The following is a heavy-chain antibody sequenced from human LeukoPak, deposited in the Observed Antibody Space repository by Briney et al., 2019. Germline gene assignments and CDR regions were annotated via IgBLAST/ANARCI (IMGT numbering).Heavy chain of an antibody. CDR3: ASPGGRGCSSTSCAGYAFDI. D-gene: IGHD2-2*01. V-gene: IGHV3-21*01. CDR1: GFTLSNTN. Sequence: GGSLRLSCAASGFTLSNTNMNWVRQAPGKGLKWVSFISASSNYIYYADSVKGRFTISRDNAKNSLYLQMNSLRAEDTAVYYCASPGGRGCSSTSCAGYAFDIWGQGTMVTVSS. J-gene: IGHJ3*02. CDR2: ISASSNYI.